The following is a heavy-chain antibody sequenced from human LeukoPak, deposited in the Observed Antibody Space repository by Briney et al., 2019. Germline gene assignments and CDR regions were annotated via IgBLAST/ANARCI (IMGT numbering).Heavy chain of an antibody. J-gene: IGHJ4*02. D-gene: IGHD6-19*01. Sequence: GASVKVSCKASGYYFSNHGISWLRQAPGQGLGFMGWVSAYNGGAIYVQKFQGRVTMTTDTSTYTAHMELRSLRSDDTAVYYCGRTSGTWSADFDYWGQGTLVSVSS. V-gene: IGHV1-18*04. CDR1: GYYFSNHG. CDR3: GRTSGTWSADFDY. CDR2: VSAYNGGA.